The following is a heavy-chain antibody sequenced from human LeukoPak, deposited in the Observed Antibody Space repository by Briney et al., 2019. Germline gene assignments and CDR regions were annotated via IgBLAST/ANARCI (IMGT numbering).Heavy chain of an antibody. Sequence: GGSLRLSCAASGFTFSSYAMGWVRQAPGKGLEWVSAISGSGGSTYYADSVKGRFTISRDNSKNTLYLQMNSLRAEDTAAYYCAKGSYYDSSGSFYFDYWGQGTLVTVSS. J-gene: IGHJ4*02. CDR3: AKGSYYDSSGSFYFDY. CDR1: GFTFSSYA. V-gene: IGHV3-23*01. D-gene: IGHD3-22*01. CDR2: ISGSGGST.